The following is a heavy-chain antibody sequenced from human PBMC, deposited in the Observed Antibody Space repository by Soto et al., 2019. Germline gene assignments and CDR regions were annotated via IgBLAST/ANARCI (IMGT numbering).Heavy chain of an antibody. V-gene: IGHV4-61*08. D-gene: IGHD5-18*01. CDR3: ARIPVDTSMIYWSDH. Sequence: QVQLQEAGPGLVKASETLSLTCTVSGGSVSSGDYYWSWIRQPPGQGLEWIGHIYYTGSTNYNPSLKSRATITVETSKNQFSLKVSSVPAADTAVYYCARIPVDTSMIYWSDHWGQGTLVTVSS. CDR2: IYYTGST. CDR1: GGSVSSGDYY. J-gene: IGHJ5*02.